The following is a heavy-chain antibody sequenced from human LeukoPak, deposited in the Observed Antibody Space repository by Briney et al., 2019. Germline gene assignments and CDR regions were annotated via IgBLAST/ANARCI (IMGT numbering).Heavy chain of an antibody. CDR3: ARDFVRPYYDFWSGAV. D-gene: IGHD3-3*01. CDR2: IYTSGST. V-gene: IGHV4-4*07. J-gene: IGHJ4*02. CDR1: GGSISSYY. Sequence: SETLSLTCTVSGGSISSYYWSWIRQPAGKGLEWIGRIYTSGSTNYNPSLKSRVTISVDTSKNQFSLKLSSVTAADTAVYYCARDFVRPYYDFWSGAVWGQGTLVTVSS.